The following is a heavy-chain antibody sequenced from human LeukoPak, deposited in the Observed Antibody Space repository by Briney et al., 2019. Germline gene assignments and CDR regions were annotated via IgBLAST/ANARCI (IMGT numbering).Heavy chain of an antibody. D-gene: IGHD2-15*01. V-gene: IGHV3-23*01. Sequence: GGSLRLSCAASGFTFSSHTMNWVRQAPGKGLEWVSSITGSGGNTYYADSVKGRFTISRDNSKNTLYLQMNSLRAEDTAVYYCARQVLTCSGGSCYSVGALDYWGQGARVTVSS. CDR3: ARQVLTCSGGSCYSVGALDY. CDR1: GFTFSSHT. J-gene: IGHJ4*02. CDR2: ITGSGGNT.